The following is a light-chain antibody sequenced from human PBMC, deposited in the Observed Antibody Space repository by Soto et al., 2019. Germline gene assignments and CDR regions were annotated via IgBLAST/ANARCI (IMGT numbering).Light chain of an antibody. CDR3: ATWDDSLSGYV. J-gene: IGLJ1*01. CDR2: YNN. V-gene: IGLV1-47*02. CDR1: SSNIGSNY. Sequence: QSALTQPPSASGTPGQRVTISCSGRSSNIGSNYVYWYQQLPGTAPKLLIYYNNQRPSGVPDRFSGSKSGTSASLAISGLRSEDEADYYCATWDDSLSGYVFGNGTKVTVL.